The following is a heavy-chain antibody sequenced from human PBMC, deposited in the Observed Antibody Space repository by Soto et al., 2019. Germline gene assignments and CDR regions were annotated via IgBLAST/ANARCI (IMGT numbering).Heavy chain of an antibody. V-gene: IGHV3-53*01. J-gene: IGHJ4*02. CDR3: ATRVGNTGRYYFDF. CDR2: FYSGGST. Sequence: GGSLRLSCAASGFTVSSNYMSWVRQAPGKGLEWVSVFYSGGSTYYSDSVKGRFTISRDNSKNTLHLQMNSLRAEDTAVYYCATRVGNTGRYYFDFWGPGTLVTVSS. CDR1: GFTVSSNY. D-gene: IGHD1-26*01.